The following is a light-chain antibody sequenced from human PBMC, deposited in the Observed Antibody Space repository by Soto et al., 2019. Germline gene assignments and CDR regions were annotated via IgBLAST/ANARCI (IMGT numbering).Light chain of an antibody. J-gene: IGLJ3*02. Sequence: QSVLTQPPSVSGAPGQRVTISFTGSSSNIGAGYDVHWYQQLPGTAPKHLIYGNSNRPSGVPDRFSGSKSGTSASLAITGLRAEDEADYYCQSYDSSLSGWVFGGGTKVTVI. V-gene: IGLV1-40*01. CDR1: SSNIGAGYD. CDR3: QSYDSSLSGWV. CDR2: GNS.